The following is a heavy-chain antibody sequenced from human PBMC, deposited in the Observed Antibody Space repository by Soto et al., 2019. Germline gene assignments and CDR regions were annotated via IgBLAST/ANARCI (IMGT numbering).Heavy chain of an antibody. V-gene: IGHV2-70*11. J-gene: IGHJ4*02. CDR2: IDWDDDK. CDR3: ARIKADSRSYPLAY. CDR1: GFSLSTSGMC. Sequence: SGPTLVNPTQSLTMTFTFSGFSLSTSGMCVSWIRQPPGKALEWLARIDWDDDKYYNTSLKTRLTISKDTSKNQVVLTMTNMEPVDTATYYCARIKADSRSYPLAYWGQGTLVTVSS. D-gene: IGHD1-26*01.